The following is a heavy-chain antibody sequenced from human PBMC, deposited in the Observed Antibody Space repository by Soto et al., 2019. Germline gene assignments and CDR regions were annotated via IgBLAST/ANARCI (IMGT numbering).Heavy chain of an antibody. V-gene: IGHV3-23*01. CDR2: ISGSGGST. CDR3: AKNHQYYGDYGDLGGYYFDY. Sequence: GESLKISCAASGFTFSSYAMSWVRQAPGKGLEWVSAISGSGGSTYYADSVKGRFTISRDNSKNTLYLQMNSLRAEDTAVYYCAKNHQYYGDYGDLGGYYFDYWGQGTLVTVSS. J-gene: IGHJ4*02. D-gene: IGHD4-17*01. CDR1: GFTFSSYA.